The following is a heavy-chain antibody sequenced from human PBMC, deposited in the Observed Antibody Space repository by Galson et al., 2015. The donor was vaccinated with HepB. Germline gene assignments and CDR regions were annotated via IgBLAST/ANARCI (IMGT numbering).Heavy chain of an antibody. V-gene: IGHV3-20*04. CDR2: INWNGGST. CDR3: ARDPYYDYVWGSYRPTYFDY. J-gene: IGHJ4*02. CDR1: GFTFDDYG. Sequence: SLRLSCAASGFTFDDYGMSWVRQAPGKGLEWVSGINWNGGSTGYADSVKGRFTISRDNAKNSLYLQMNSLRAEDTALYYCARDPYYDYVWGSYRPTYFDYWGQGTLVTVSS. D-gene: IGHD3-16*02.